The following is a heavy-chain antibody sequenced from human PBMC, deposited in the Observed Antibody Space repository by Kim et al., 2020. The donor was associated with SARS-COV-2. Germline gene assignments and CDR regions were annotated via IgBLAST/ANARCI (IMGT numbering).Heavy chain of an antibody. V-gene: IGHV4-38-2*02. D-gene: IGHD2-15*01. J-gene: IGHJ4*02. CDR1: GYSISSGYY. Sequence: SETLSLTCTVSGYSISSGYYWGWIRQPPGKGLEWIGSIYHSGSTYYNPSLKSRVTISVDTSKNQFSLKLSSVTAADTAVYYCARVGRAVAYYFDYWGQGTLVTVSS. CDR2: IYHSGST. CDR3: ARVGRAVAYYFDY.